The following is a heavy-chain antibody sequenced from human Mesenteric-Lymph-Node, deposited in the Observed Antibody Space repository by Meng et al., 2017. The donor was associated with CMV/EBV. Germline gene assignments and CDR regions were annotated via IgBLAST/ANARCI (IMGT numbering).Heavy chain of an antibody. CDR3: AREKGGIYCSSTSCYGGYYYYYGMDV. CDR1: GYSISSGYY. J-gene: IGHJ6*02. Sequence: GSLRLSCTVSGYSISSGYYWGWIRQPPGKGLEWFGSIYHSGSTYYNPSLKSRVTISVDTSKNTFSLKLSSVTAADTAVYYCAREKGGIYCSSTSCYGGYYYYYGMDVWGQGTTVTVSS. V-gene: IGHV4-38-2*02. D-gene: IGHD2-2*01. CDR2: IYHSGST.